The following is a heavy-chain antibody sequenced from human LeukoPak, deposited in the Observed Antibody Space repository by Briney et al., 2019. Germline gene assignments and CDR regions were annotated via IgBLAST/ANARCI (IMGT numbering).Heavy chain of an antibody. D-gene: IGHD1-14*01. V-gene: IGHV3-30*02. CDR3: ARYPGRGEYYYYYMDV. CDR1: GFTFSSYG. Sequence: GGSLRLSCAASGFTFSSYGMHWVRQAPGKGLEWVAFIRHDGSNKYYADSVKGRFTISRDNSKNTLYLQMNSLRAEDTAVYYCARYPGRGEYYYYYMDVWGKGTTVTVSS. CDR2: IRHDGSNK. J-gene: IGHJ6*03.